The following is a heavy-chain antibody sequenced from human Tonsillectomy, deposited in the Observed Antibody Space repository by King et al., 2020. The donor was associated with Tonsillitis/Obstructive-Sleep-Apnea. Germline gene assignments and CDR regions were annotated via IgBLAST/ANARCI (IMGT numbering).Heavy chain of an antibody. CDR3: ARQFGYSHGHYFYFDN. V-gene: IGHV4-39*01. CDR1: GGSISSTYYF. D-gene: IGHD5-18*01. Sequence: LQLQESGPGLVKPSETLSLACTVSGGSISSTYYFWGWIRQPPGKGLEWIGSINYSGRTYYNSSLKSRVTLSVDTSKNQFSLKLSSVSAADTAVYYCARQFGYSHGHYFYFDNWGLGTLVSVSS. CDR2: INYSGRT. J-gene: IGHJ4*02.